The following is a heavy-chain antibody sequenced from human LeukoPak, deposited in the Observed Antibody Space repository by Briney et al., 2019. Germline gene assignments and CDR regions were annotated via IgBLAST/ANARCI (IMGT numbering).Heavy chain of an antibody. J-gene: IGHJ6*03. CDR1: GFTFSSYS. CDR3: ARDPVEYSSSSYYYYYMDV. CDR2: ISSSSSYI. Sequence: GGSLRLSCAASGFTFSSYSMNWVRQAPWKGLEWVSTISSSSSYIYYADSVKGRFTISRDNAKNSLYLQMNSLRAEDTAVYYCARDPVEYSSSSYYYYYMDVWGKGTTVTVSS. V-gene: IGHV3-21*01. D-gene: IGHD6-6*01.